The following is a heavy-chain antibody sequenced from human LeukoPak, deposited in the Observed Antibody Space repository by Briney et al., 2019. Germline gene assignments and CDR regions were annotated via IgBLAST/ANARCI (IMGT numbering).Heavy chain of an antibody. CDR2: IYCGGSDT. CDR1: GYDFSVNW. J-gene: IGHJ4*02. CDR3: ARHPGIAVAAYDY. Sequence: GESLKISCKASGYDFSVNWIGWVRQMPGKGLEWMGVIYCGGSDTKYSSSFQGQVTISVDKSINTAYLQWSSLKASDTAIYYCARHPGIAVAAYDYWGQGTLVTVSS. V-gene: IGHV5-51*01. D-gene: IGHD6-19*01.